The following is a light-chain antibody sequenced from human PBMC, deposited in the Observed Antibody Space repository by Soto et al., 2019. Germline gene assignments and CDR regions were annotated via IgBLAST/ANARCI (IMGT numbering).Light chain of an antibody. CDR1: QYISNY. Sequence: DIKMTQSPSSLSASVGDRVTITCRARQYISNYLNWYQQKSGTAPKLLIPTASTLQSGVPSRFSGRGSGPDFTLTISSVQPDDFAIYFCQQSYSTPPTFGQGTPVEIK. CDR2: TAS. V-gene: IGKV1-39*01. J-gene: IGKJ2*01. CDR3: QQSYSTPPT.